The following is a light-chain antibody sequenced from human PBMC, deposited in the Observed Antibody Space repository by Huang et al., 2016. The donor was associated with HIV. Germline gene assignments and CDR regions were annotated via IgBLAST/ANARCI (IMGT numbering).Light chain of an antibody. J-gene: IGKJ1*01. CDR3: QQSDRIPRT. V-gene: IGKV1-39*01. CDR2: AAS. Sequence: DIQMTQSPSSLSASVGDRVTITCRASQTINTYLNWYQQKPGKAPKLLISAASSSQSGVPSRFSGSGSGTDFTLTINSLQPGDFATYYCQQSDRIPRTFGQGTRVEIK. CDR1: QTINTY.